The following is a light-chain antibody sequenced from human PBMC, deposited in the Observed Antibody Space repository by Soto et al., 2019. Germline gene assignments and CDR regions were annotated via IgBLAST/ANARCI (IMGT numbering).Light chain of an antibody. CDR3: CSYAGSNTLI. CDR2: EVN. CDR1: SSDVGIFNY. Sequence: QLVLTQPPSASGSPGQSVTISCTGTSSDVGIFNYVSWYQQHPDQAPKLLIFEVNKRPSGVPDRFSASKSGNTASLTVSGLQAEDEADYYCCSYAGSNTLIFGGGTKVTVL. J-gene: IGLJ2*01. V-gene: IGLV2-8*01.